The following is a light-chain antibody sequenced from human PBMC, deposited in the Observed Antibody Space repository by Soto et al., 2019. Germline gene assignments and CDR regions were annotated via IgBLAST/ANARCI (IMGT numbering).Light chain of an antibody. CDR2: SNN. J-gene: IGLJ2*01. V-gene: IGLV1-44*01. CDR3: AAWDDSLNAVV. CDR1: SSNIGSNT. Sequence: QSVLTQPPSASGTPGQRVTISCSGSSSNIGSNTVNWYHQLPGTAPKLLIYSNNQRPSGVPERFSGSKSGTSASLAISGRQSEDEADYYCAAWDDSLNAVVFGGGTKLTVL.